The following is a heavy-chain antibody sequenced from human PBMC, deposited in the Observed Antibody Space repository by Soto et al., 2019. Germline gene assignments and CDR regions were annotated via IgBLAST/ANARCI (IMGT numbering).Heavy chain of an antibody. CDR1: GGSVSSGSYY. Sequence: SETLSLTCTVSGGSVSSGSYYWSWIRQPPGKGLEWIGYIYYSGSTNYNPSLKSRVTISVDTSKNQFSLKLSSVTAADTAVYYCAREMVDTAMGFDYWGQGTLVTVSS. CDR3: AREMVDTAMGFDY. CDR2: IYYSGST. J-gene: IGHJ4*02. D-gene: IGHD5-18*01. V-gene: IGHV4-61*01.